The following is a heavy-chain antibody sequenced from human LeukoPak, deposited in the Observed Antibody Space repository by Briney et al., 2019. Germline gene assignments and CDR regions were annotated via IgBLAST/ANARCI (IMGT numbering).Heavy chain of an antibody. J-gene: IGHJ4*02. V-gene: IGHV4-34*01. CDR1: GGSFSGYY. CDR2: INHSGST. CDR3: ARGGRLLWSGYYFDY. D-gene: IGHD3-10*01. Sequence: PSETLSLTCAVYGGSFSGYYWSWIRQPPGKGLEWIGEINHSGSTNYNPSLKSRVTISVDTSKNQFSLKLSSVTAADTAVYYCARGGRLLWSGYYFDYWGQGTLVTVSS.